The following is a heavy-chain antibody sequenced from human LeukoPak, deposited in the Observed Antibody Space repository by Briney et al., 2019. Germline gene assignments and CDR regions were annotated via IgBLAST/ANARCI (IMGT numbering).Heavy chain of an antibody. CDR1: GFIFSDYS. Sequence: GGSLRLSCAASGFIFSDYSMNWVRQAQGKGLEFVSYISSSGSTKYYADSVKGRFTISRDNAKTSLFLQMSSLRAEDTAVYYCARGYDFSSASKMGFDNWGQGTLVTVSS. V-gene: IGHV3-48*01. CDR2: ISSSGSTK. J-gene: IGHJ4*02. D-gene: IGHD3-3*01. CDR3: ARGYDFSSASKMGFDN.